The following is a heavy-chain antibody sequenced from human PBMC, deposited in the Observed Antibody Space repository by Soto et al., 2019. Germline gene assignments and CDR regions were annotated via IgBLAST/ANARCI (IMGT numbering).Heavy chain of an antibody. CDR2: IYSGGYT. V-gene: IGHV3-53*01. CDR1: GFTVSNNY. CDR3: ATGPGGGGY. Sequence: EVQLVESGGGLIQPGGSLRLSCAVSGFTVSNNYMSWVRQAPGKGLEGVSVIYSGGYTAYGDSVKGRFTISRDNSKNPLKLKMKTPGPHDPPLFYWATGPGGGGYWGQGTLVTVSS. D-gene: IGHD3-10*01. J-gene: IGHJ4*02.